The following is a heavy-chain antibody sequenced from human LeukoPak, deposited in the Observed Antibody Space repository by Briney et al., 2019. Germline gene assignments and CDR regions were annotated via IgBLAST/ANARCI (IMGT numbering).Heavy chain of an antibody. V-gene: IGHV3-23*01. CDR1: GFIFSSYA. J-gene: IGHJ4*02. CDR2: ISGSGGST. Sequence: GGSLRLSCAASGFIFSSYAMSWVRQAPGKGLEWVSAISGSGGSTYYADSVKGRFTIYRDNSKNTLYLQMNSLRAEDTAVYYCAKDLTDYYDSSGDNDYWGQGTLVTVSS. CDR3: AKDLTDYYDSSGDNDY. D-gene: IGHD3-22*01.